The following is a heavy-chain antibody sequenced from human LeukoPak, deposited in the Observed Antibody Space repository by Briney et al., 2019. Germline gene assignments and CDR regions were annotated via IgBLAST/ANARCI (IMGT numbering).Heavy chain of an antibody. CDR1: GFTFSDDY. D-gene: IGHD6-19*01. CDR2: ISNSGYTI. CDR3: ARDRERWLHGGAFDI. J-gene: IGHJ3*02. Sequence: GGSLRLSRAASGFTFSDDYMSWIRQAPGKGLEWVSYISNSGYTIYYADSVKGRFTISRDNAENSLYLQMNSLRAEDTAVYYCARDRERWLHGGAFDIWGQGTMVTVSS. V-gene: IGHV3-11*04.